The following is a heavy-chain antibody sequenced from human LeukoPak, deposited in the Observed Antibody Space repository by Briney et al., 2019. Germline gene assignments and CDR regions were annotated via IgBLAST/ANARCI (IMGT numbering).Heavy chain of an antibody. CDR1: GFTFSNAW. CDR3: TTDLTYYYGSGSYYNGYYYYMDV. V-gene: IGHV3-15*01. D-gene: IGHD3-10*01. CDR2: IKSKTDGGTT. Sequence: GGSLRLSCAASGFTFSNAWMNWVRRAPGKGLEWVGRIKSKTDGGTTDYAVPVKGRFTISRDDSENTLYLQMNSLKTEDTAVYYCTTDLTYYYGSGSYYNGYYYYMDVWGKGTTVTVSS. J-gene: IGHJ6*03.